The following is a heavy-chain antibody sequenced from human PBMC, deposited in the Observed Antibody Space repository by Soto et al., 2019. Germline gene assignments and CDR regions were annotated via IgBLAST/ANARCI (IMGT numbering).Heavy chain of an antibody. D-gene: IGHD1-26*01. CDR3: AKNGFVGGGFDP. CDR1: GFTFSSYG. CDR2: ISYDGSNK. V-gene: IGHV3-30*18. J-gene: IGHJ5*02. Sequence: VGSLRLSCAASGFTFSSYGMHWVRQAPGKGLEWVAVISYDGSNKYYADSVKGRFTISRDNSKNTLYLQMNSLRAEDTAVYYCAKNGFVGGGFDPWSQGTLVTVSS.